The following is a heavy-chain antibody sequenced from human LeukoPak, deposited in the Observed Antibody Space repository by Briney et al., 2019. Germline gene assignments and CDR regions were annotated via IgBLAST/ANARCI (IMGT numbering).Heavy chain of an antibody. D-gene: IGHD1-26*01. CDR2: IYYTGST. J-gene: IGHJ4*02. V-gene: IGHV4-39*01. CDR3: ARQGGSGRAFDY. Sequence: SETLSFTCSVSGASISGGTYYWGWIRQPPGKGLGRIGSIYYTGSTYDYPSLQRRVTISVDTSKNQSSLKLSSVTAADTAVYHCARQGGSGRAFDYWGQGTLVTVSS. CDR1: GASISGGTYY.